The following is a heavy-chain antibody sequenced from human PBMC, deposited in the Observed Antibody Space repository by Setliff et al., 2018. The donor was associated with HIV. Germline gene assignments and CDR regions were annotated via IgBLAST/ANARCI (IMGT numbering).Heavy chain of an antibody. D-gene: IGHD2-8*02. Sequence: SVKVSCKASGGTFSNYAISWVRQAPGQGLEWMGGIIPIFGSINYAQKFQGRVTITTDESTSTAYMVYLQMNSLRDEDTAVYYCAKDRNWDPPYWFDYWGQGTLVTVSS. CDR3: AKDRNWDPPYWFDY. V-gene: IGHV1-69*05. J-gene: IGHJ4*02. CDR2: IIPIFGSI. CDR1: GGTFSNYA.